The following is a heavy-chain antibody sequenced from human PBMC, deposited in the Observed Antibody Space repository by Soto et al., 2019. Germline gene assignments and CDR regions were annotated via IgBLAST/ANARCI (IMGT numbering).Heavy chain of an antibody. Sequence: GGSLRLSCAASGFTFSSYAMSWVRQAPGKGLEWVSAISGSGGSTYYADSVKGRFTISRDNSKNTLYLQMNSLRAEDTAVYYCAKDIHPIRIFGVVVGSGRYYGMDVWGQGTTVTVSS. J-gene: IGHJ6*02. CDR1: GFTFSSYA. D-gene: IGHD3-3*01. V-gene: IGHV3-23*01. CDR2: ISGSGGST. CDR3: AKDIHPIRIFGVVVGSGRYYGMDV.